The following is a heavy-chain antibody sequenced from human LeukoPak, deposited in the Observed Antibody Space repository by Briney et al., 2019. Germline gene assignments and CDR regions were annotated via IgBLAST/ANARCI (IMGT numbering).Heavy chain of an antibody. V-gene: IGHV3-23*01. Sequence: PGGSLRLSCAASGCTFNSYALSWVRQAPGKGLEWVSTIGGGGENTYYADSVKGRFTISRDSSKNTVYLHMKSLRAEDTAVYLCAKVLSGSQYYWGQGTLVTVTS. CDR1: GCTFNSYA. CDR3: AKVLSGSQYY. J-gene: IGHJ4*02. D-gene: IGHD1-26*01. CDR2: IGGGGENT.